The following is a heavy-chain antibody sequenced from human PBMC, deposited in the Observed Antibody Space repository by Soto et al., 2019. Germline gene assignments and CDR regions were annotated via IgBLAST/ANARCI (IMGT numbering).Heavy chain of an antibody. J-gene: IGHJ4*02. CDR1: GYTLTELS. Sequence: ASVKVSCKVSGYTLTELSMHWVRQAPGKGLEWMGGFDPEDGETIYAQKFQGRVTMTEDTSTDTAYMELSSLRSEDAAVYYCATDRGTIHPPGDWGQGTLVTVSS. CDR2: FDPEDGET. V-gene: IGHV1-24*01. CDR3: ATDRGTIHPPGD. D-gene: IGHD3-3*01.